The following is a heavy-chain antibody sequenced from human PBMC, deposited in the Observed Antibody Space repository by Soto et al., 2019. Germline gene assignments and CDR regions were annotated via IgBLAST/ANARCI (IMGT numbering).Heavy chain of an antibody. V-gene: IGHV4-34*01. CDR3: ARVRYYYDSSCYYYVLRYFDY. Sequence: PSETLSLTCAVYGGSFSGYYWSWIRQPPGKGLEWIGEINHSGSTNYNPSLKSRVTISLATPKNQFSLKLRSVTPADTAVSYCARVRYYYDSSCYYYVLRYFDYWGQGTLVTVSS. CDR2: INHSGST. D-gene: IGHD3-22*01. J-gene: IGHJ4*02. CDR1: GGSFSGYY.